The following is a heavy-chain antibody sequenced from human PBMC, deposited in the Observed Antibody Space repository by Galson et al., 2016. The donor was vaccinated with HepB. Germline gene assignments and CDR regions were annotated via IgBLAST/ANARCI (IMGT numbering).Heavy chain of an antibody. CDR2: ISGSINAT. CDR1: GFSFSTYS. CDR3: AREGYSSGHCGAFDI. D-gene: IGHD6-19*01. J-gene: IGHJ3*02. Sequence: SLRLSCAASGFSFSTYSMNWVRQSPGKGLQWVSGISGSINATYYADSVKGRFIISRDNSENTLYLQMNSLRADDTALYFCAREGYSSGHCGAFDIWGRGTVVAVSS. V-gene: IGHV3-23*01.